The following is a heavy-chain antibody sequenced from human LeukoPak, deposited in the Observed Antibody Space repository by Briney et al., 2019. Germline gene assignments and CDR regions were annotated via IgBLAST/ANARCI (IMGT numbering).Heavy chain of an antibody. J-gene: IGHJ4*02. CDR3: AKVRGIVGATSFDY. Sequence: PGGSRRLSCAASGFTFDDYAMSWVRQAPGKGLEWVSAISGSGGSTYYADSVKGRFTISRDNSKNTLYLQMNSLRAEDTAVYYCAKVRGIVGATSFDYWGQGTLVTVSS. CDR2: ISGSGGST. CDR1: GFTFDDYA. V-gene: IGHV3-23*01. D-gene: IGHD1-26*01.